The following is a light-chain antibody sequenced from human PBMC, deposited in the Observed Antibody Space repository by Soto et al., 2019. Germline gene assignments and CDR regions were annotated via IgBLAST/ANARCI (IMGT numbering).Light chain of an antibody. CDR3: QQYNSWPRT. V-gene: IGKV3-15*01. CDR2: GAS. CDR1: QSVSSSY. Sequence: IVVTKSPCTLSLSPGERAPLSCRASQSVSSSYLAWYQQKPGQAPRLLISGASTGATGLPSRFSGSGSGTDFTLTINSLQSEDVAVYYCQQYNSWPRTFGQGTKVDIK. J-gene: IGKJ1*01.